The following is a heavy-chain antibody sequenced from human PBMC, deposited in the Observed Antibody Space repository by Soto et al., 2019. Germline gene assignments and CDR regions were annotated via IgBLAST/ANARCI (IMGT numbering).Heavy chain of an antibody. Sequence: ASVKVSCKASGYTFTSYGISWVRQAPGQGLEWMGWISAYNGNTSYAQKLQGRVTMTTDTSTSTAYMELRSLRSDDTAVYYCARPRGSSGWYYFDYWGQGTLVTVSS. CDR2: ISAYNGNT. J-gene: IGHJ4*02. D-gene: IGHD6-19*01. V-gene: IGHV1-18*01. CDR1: GYTFTSYG. CDR3: ARPRGSSGWYYFDY.